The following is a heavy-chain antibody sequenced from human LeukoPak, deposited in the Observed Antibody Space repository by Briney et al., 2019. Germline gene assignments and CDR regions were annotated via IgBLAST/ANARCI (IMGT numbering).Heavy chain of an antibody. D-gene: IGHD3-10*01. CDR3: ARSPGSGSSPYYYYGMDV. CDR2: IYYSGST. CDR1: GGSISSSSYY. Sequence: SETLSLTCTVSGGSISSSSYYWGWIRQPPGKGLEWIGSIYYSGSTYYNPSLKSRVTISVDTSKNQFSLKLSSVTAADTAVYYCARSPGSGSSPYYYYGMDVWGRGTTVTVSS. V-gene: IGHV4-39*07. J-gene: IGHJ6*02.